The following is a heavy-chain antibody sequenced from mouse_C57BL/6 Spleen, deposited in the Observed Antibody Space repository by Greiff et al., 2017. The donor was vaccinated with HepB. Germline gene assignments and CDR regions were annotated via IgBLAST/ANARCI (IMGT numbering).Heavy chain of an antibody. J-gene: IGHJ2*01. CDR3: ASSNHPSLNY. V-gene: IGHV1-82*01. D-gene: IGHD2-5*01. Sequence: VQLQQSGPELVKPGASVKISCKASGYAFSSSWMNWVKQRPGKGLEWIGRIYPGDGDTNYNGKFKGKATLTADKSSSTAYMQLSSLTSEDSAVYFCASSNHPSLNYWGQSTTLTVSS. CDR2: IYPGDGDT. CDR1: GYAFSSSW.